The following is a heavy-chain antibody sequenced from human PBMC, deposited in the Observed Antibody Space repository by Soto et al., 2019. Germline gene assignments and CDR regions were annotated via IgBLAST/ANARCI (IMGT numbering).Heavy chain of an antibody. CDR3: AKRPLATVFGVAGNRFDP. Sequence: EVQLLESGGGLVQPGGSLRLSCAASGFTFSTYAMTWFRQAPGKGLEWVSGISGSGGSTYYADSVKGRFTISRDNSKNKLYLQMNSLRAGDTAVYYCAKRPLATVFGVAGNRFDPWGQGTLVTVSS. J-gene: IGHJ5*02. V-gene: IGHV3-23*01. CDR1: GFTFSTYA. D-gene: IGHD3-3*01. CDR2: ISGSGGST.